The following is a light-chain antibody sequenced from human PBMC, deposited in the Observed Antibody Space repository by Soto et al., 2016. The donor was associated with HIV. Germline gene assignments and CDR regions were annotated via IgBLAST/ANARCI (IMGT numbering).Light chain of an antibody. V-gene: IGLV3-1*01. J-gene: IGLJ1*01. CDR1: NLWDKY. Sequence: SYKLTQPLSVSVSPGQTASITCSGANLWDKYVFWYQQKPGQSPLLVIQENNRRPSGVPERFSGSNSWGTATLTITGTQPMDEGDYYCQVWDIKDYIFGPGTRVTV. CDR2: ENN. CDR3: QVWDIKDYI.